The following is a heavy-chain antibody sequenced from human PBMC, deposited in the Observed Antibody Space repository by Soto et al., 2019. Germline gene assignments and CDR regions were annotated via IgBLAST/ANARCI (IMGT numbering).Heavy chain of an antibody. J-gene: IGHJ6*02. CDR1: GFTFSSYG. D-gene: IGHD5-18*01. CDR2: IWYDGSNK. CDR3: ARDRIQLWRGGYYYGMDV. V-gene: IGHV3-33*01. Sequence: QVQLVESGGGVVQPGRSLRLSCAASGFTFSSYGMHWVRQAPGKGLEWVAVIWYDGSNKYYADSVKGRFTISRDNSKNTLYLQLNSLRAEDTAVYYCARDRIQLWRGGYYYGMDVWGQGTTVTVSS.